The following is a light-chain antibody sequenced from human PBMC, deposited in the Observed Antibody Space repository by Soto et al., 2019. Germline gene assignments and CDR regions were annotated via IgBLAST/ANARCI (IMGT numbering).Light chain of an antibody. V-gene: IGLV1-44*01. CDR1: SSNLGSNT. J-gene: IGLJ1*01. CDR3: ATWADGLNSYV. CDR2: SNN. Sequence: QSVLTQPPSASGTPGQRVTISCSRSSSNLGSNTVSWYQQLPQRAPKLLIFSNNQRPSGVPDRFSGSKSGTSASLAISGLQSEDEADYYCATWADGLNSYVLGNGTKVTVL.